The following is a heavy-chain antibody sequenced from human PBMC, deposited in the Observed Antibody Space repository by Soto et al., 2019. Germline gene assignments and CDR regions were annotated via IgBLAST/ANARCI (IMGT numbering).Heavy chain of an antibody. CDR1: GYFIGAGVYY. J-gene: IGHJ5*02. Sequence: SETLSLTCFVSGYFIGAGVYYWSWIRHHPGNGLEWIGSFYSSGSIIYNPSLRSRVSISGDMSTNQFSMSLTSVTAADTARYYCARMYSSGSGWFHPWGQGTMVAVXS. CDR2: FYSSGSI. V-gene: IGHV4-31*02. D-gene: IGHD6-19*01. CDR3: ARMYSSGSGWFHP.